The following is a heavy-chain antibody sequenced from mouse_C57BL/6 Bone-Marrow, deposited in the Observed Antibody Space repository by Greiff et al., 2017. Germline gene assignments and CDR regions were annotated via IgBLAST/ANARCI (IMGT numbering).Heavy chain of an antibody. CDR3: AKLGYFDY. V-gene: IGHV2-5*01. D-gene: IGHD4-1*01. CDR2: IWRGGST. Sequence: VKVEESGPGLVQPSQSLSITCTVSGFSLTSYGVHWVRQSPGKGLEWLGVIWRGGSTDYNAAFMSRLSITKDNSKSHVFFKMNSLQADDTAIYYCAKLGYFDYWGQGTTLTVSS. CDR1: GFSLTSYG. J-gene: IGHJ2*01.